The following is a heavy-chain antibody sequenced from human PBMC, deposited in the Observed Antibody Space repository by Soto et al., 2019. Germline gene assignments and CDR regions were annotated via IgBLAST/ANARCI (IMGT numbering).Heavy chain of an antibody. V-gene: IGHV3-23*01. J-gene: IGHJ4*02. CDR2: IGSDGST. CDR3: AKDPYNHRFDS. Sequence: LRLSCAASGFPFSRHAMAWVRRAAGRGLEWVATIGSDGSTYHAESVKGRFSISRDNYGNMLHLQLNSLRVEDTGIYYCAKDPYNHRFDSWGQGTLVTVSS. CDR1: GFPFSRHA. D-gene: IGHD1-1*01.